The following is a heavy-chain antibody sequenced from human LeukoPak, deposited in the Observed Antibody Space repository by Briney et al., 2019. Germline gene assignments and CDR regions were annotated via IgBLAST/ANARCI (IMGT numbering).Heavy chain of an antibody. CDR1: GYSISSGDY. V-gene: IGHV4-38-2*02. D-gene: IGHD2-15*01. CDR2: SGHSGST. Sequence: SETLSLTCTVSGYSISSGDYWCLIRHPPGKGLEGIGSSGHSGSTYYNPSVKSRVTISVDTSKSQLSLKLSSVTAADTAGYYCASDPGYCSGGSCCRYNWFDPWGQGTLVTVSS. CDR3: ASDPGYCSGGSCCRYNWFDP. J-gene: IGHJ5*02.